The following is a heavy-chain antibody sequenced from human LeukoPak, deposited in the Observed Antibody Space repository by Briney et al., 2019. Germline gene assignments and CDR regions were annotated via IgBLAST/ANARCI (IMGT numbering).Heavy chain of an antibody. CDR3: ARGRKSSGWFRYFDY. J-gene: IGHJ4*02. V-gene: IGHV4-34*01. CDR1: GGSFSGYY. Sequence: SETLSLTCAVYGGSFSGYYWSWIRQPPGKGLEWIGEINHSGSTNYNPSLKSRVTISVDTSKNQFSLKLSSVTAADTAVYSCARGRKSSGWFRYFDYWGQGTLVTVSS. D-gene: IGHD6-19*01. CDR2: INHSGST.